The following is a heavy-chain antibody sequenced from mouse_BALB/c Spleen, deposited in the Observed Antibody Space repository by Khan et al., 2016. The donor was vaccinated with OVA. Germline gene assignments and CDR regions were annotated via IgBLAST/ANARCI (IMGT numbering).Heavy chain of an antibody. CDR2: IWIGGSA. CDR3: ARNRDGGSYWYFDV. V-gene: IGHV2-6-4*01. Sequence: VQLKESGPGLVAPSQSLSITCTVSGFSLSRYSVHWVRQPPGKGLEWLGIIWIGGSADYNSPLKSRLSISKDNSKSQVFLKMNSLQTDDTAMYYCARNRDGGSYWYFDVWGAGTTVTVSS. CDR1: GFSLSRYS. D-gene: IGHD3-3*01. J-gene: IGHJ1*01.